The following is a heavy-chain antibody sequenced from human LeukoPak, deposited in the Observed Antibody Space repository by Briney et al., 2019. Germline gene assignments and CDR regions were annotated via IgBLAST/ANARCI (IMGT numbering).Heavy chain of an antibody. D-gene: IGHD5-24*01. CDR2: INPNSGGT. J-gene: IGHJ4*02. V-gene: IGHV1-2*02. Sequence: ASVKVSCKASGYTFTDYYMHWVRQAPGQGLEWMGWINPNSGGTNYAQKFQGRVTMTRDTSISTAYMELSRLRSDDTAVYYCARDYRDGYNYYFDYWGQGTLVTVSS. CDR1: GYTFTDYY. CDR3: ARDYRDGYNYYFDY.